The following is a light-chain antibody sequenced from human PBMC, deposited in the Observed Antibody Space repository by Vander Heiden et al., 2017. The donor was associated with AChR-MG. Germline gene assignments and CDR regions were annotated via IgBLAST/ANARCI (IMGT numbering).Light chain of an antibody. J-gene: IGKJ1*01. Sequence: VIWMTQSPCLLSASPGARVTISCRRSEGTRSYLAWYQQKTRKAPEILSYAASTVQSGVPSRVSGSGSGTDFTLTISGVQYEDFVTYYCQQNYSFPWTFGEGTKVEIK. V-gene: IGKV1D-8*01. CDR2: AAS. CDR3: QQNYSFPWT. CDR1: EGTRSY.